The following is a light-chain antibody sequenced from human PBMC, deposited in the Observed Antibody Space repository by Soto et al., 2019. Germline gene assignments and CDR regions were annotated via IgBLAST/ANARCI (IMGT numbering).Light chain of an antibody. CDR1: QGICNW. CDR2: AAS. Sequence: DIQMTQSPSSVSASVGDRVTITCRASQGICNWLAWYQQKPGKAPNLLIFAASSLQSGVPSRFSGSGSGTDFTLTISDLQPEDFSTYYCQQANSFPPTFGQGTKVDIK. J-gene: IGKJ2*01. CDR3: QQANSFPPT. V-gene: IGKV1-12*01.